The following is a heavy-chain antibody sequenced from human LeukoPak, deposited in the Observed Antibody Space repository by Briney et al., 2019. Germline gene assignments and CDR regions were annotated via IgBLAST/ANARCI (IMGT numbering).Heavy chain of an antibody. CDR1: GGSISSGDYY. V-gene: IGHV4-30-4*01. CDR3: ARDPAWGYFDY. Sequence: PSQTLSLTCTVSGGSISSGDYYWSWIRQPPGKGLEWIGYIYYSGSTYYNPSLKSRVTISVDTSKNQFSLKLSSVTAADMAVYYCARDPAWGYFDYWGQGTLVTISS. D-gene: IGHD3-16*01. CDR2: IYYSGST. J-gene: IGHJ4*02.